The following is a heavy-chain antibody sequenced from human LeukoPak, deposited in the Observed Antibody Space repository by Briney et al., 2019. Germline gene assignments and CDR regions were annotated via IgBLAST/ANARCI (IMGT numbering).Heavy chain of an antibody. Sequence: SETLSLTCAVSGGSISSNSYYWGWIRQPPGKGLEWIGSIYYSGSTYYNPSLKSRVTISVDTSKNQFSLKLSSVTAADTAVYYCARGRYYYDSSGYSNPFDYWGQGTLVTVSS. D-gene: IGHD3-22*01. J-gene: IGHJ4*02. CDR3: ARGRYYYDSSGYSNPFDY. CDR2: IYYSGST. CDR1: GGSISSNSYY. V-gene: IGHV4-39*07.